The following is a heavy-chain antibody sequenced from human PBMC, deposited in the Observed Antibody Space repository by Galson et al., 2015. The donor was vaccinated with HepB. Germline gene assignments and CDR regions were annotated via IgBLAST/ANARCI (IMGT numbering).Heavy chain of an antibody. CDR3: AKAVASRYYYGSGSYYNVLSGYYGLDV. Sequence: SLRLSCAASGFTFSSYGMHWVRQAPGKGLEWVAFIRYDGGNKYYADSVKGRFTISRDNSKNTLCLQMNSLRAEDTAVYYCAKAVASRYYYGSGSYYNVLSGYYGLDVWGQGTTVTVSS. CDR2: IRYDGGNK. D-gene: IGHD3-10*01. J-gene: IGHJ6*02. CDR1: GFTFSSYG. V-gene: IGHV3-30*02.